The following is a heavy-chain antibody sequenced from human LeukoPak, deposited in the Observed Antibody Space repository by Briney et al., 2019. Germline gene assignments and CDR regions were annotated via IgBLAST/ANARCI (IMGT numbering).Heavy chain of an antibody. CDR1: GGSISSYY. V-gene: IGHV4-59*08. J-gene: IGHJ4*02. Sequence: SETLSLTCTVSGGSISSYYWSWIRQPPGKGLEWIGYIYYSGSTNYNPSLKSRVTISVDTSKSQFSLKLTSVTAADTAVYYCARTYCSSSSCGFGNYWGQGTLVTVSS. CDR2: IYYSGST. CDR3: ARTYCSSSSCGFGNY. D-gene: IGHD2-2*01.